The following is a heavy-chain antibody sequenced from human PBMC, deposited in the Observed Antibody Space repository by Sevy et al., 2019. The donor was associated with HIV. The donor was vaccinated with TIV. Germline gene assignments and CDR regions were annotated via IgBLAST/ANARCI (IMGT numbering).Heavy chain of an antibody. D-gene: IGHD6-19*01. CDR1: GGSFSGYY. CDR3: ARIKLSGWRLDY. J-gene: IGHJ4*02. Sequence: SETLSLTCAVYGGSFSGYYWSWIRQPPGKGLEWIGEIDHGGSTKYNPSLKSRVTISVDTSKNQFSLKLNSVTAADTAVCYCARIKLSGWRLDYWGQGTLVTVSS. CDR2: IDHGGST. V-gene: IGHV4-34*01.